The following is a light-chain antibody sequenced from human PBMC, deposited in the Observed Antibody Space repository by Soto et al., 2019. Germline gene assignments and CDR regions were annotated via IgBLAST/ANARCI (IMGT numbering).Light chain of an antibody. V-gene: IGKV3-15*01. CDR2: GAS. CDR1: QSISIN. J-gene: IGKJ1*01. CDR3: QKFNNWPPWT. Sequence: DIVMTQSPATLSVSPGERVTLSCRASQSISINLAWYQQKPGQAPRLLIYGASTRATGIPARFSGSGSGTELNLTISSLQSEDFAVYYCQKFNNWPPWTFGPGTKVVIK.